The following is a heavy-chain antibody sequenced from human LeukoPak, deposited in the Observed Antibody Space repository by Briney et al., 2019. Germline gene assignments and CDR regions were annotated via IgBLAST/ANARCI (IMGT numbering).Heavy chain of an antibody. J-gene: IGHJ4*02. Sequence: GGSLRLSCAASGFTFNDYGMSWVRQAPGRGLEWVSGINWNGGSTAYADSVRGRFTISRDNAKNSLYLQMNSLRAEDTAVYYCARVFATGPSFDYWGQGTLVTVSS. D-gene: IGHD3-9*01. CDR2: INWNGGST. CDR1: GFTFNDYG. V-gene: IGHV3-20*04. CDR3: ARVFATGPSFDY.